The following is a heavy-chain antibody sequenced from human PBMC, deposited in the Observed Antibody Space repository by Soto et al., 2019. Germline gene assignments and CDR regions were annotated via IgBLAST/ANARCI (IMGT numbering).Heavy chain of an antibody. V-gene: IGHV6-1*01. Sequence: PSQTLSLTCAISGDSVSSNSAAWNWIRQSPSRGLEWLGRTYYRSKWYNDYAVSLKSRITINPDTSKNQFSLQLNSVTPEDTAVYYCARDSAFYCSSTSCSRHYYYGMDVWGQGTTVTVSS. CDR1: GDSVSSNSAA. CDR3: ARDSAFYCSSTSCSRHYYYGMDV. CDR2: TYYRSKWYN. D-gene: IGHD2-2*01. J-gene: IGHJ6*02.